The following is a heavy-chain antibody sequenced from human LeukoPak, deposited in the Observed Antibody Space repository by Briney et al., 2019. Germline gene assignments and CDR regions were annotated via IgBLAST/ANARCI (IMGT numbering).Heavy chain of an antibody. J-gene: IGHJ4*02. Sequence: GGSLRLSCAASGFTFSSYSMNWVRQAPGKGLEWVSYISSSSSTIYYADSVKGRFTISRDNAKNSLYLQMNSLRAEDTAVYYCARDRGAFSYGIPFDYWGQRTLVTVSS. D-gene: IGHD5-18*01. CDR2: ISSSSSTI. CDR1: GFTFSSYS. CDR3: ARDRGAFSYGIPFDY. V-gene: IGHV3-48*01.